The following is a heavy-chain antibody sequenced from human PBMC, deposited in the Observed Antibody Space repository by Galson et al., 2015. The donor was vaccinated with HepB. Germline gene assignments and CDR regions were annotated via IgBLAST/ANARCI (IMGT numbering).Heavy chain of an antibody. Sequence: SLRLSCAASGFIFSSYRMNWVRRAPGKGLEWLSSISSSSNQIYYADSMKGRCTISRDNAKNLLYLQMNSLRAEDTAVYYCARNPPSAAAGDYWGQGTLVTVSS. CDR2: ISSSSNQI. D-gene: IGHD6-13*01. CDR1: GFIFSSYR. CDR3: ARNPPSAAAGDY. J-gene: IGHJ4*02. V-gene: IGHV3-21*01.